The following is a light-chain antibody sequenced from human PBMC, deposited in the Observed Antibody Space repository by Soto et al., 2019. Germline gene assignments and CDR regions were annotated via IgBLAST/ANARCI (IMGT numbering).Light chain of an antibody. CDR3: AARDDSLTGVV. J-gene: IGLJ2*01. CDR2: SNN. CDR1: SSNIGSNT. Sequence: QSVLTQPPSASGTPGQRVTISCSGSSSNIGSNTVNWYQQLPGTAPKVLIYSNNQRPSGVPDRFSGSKSGTSASLAISGLQSEDEADYYCAARDDSLTGVVFGGGTKLTVL. V-gene: IGLV1-44*01.